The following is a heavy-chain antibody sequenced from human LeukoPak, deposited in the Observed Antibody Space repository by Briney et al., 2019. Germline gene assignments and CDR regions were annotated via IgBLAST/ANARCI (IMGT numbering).Heavy chain of an antibody. Sequence: GGSLRLSCAVSGFTITNHWMSWVRQAPGKGLEWVSAISVSGGSTYYADSVKGRFTISRDNSKNTLYLQMNSLRAEDTAVYYCAKDVRSPLPPGIDYWGQGTLVTVSS. D-gene: IGHD3-16*02. CDR1: GFTITNHW. J-gene: IGHJ4*02. CDR3: AKDVRSPLPPGIDY. V-gene: IGHV3-23*01. CDR2: ISVSGGST.